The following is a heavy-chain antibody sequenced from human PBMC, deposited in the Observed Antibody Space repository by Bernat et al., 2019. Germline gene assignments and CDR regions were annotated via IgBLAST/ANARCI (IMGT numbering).Heavy chain of an antibody. V-gene: IGHV3-43*02. CDR3: VRDNANWAFDC. Sequence: EVQLVESGGGVIQPVGSLRLSCAPSGFIFNAYVMHWVRQAPGMGLEWVSRISHDSSRTSYADSVKGRFTISRDNIKNSLYLQMNSLRVEDTALYYCVRDNANWAFDCWGRGTLVTVSS. CDR2: ISHDSSRT. J-gene: IGHJ4*02. D-gene: IGHD7-27*01. CDR1: GFIFNAYV.